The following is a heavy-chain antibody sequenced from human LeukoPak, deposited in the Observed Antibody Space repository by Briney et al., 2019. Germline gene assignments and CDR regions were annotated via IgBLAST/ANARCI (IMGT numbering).Heavy chain of an antibody. CDR1: GFTFSSYW. CDR3: AKDMIRVLFGRFDP. D-gene: IGHD3-3*01. V-gene: IGHV3-74*01. CDR2: INTDGSGT. J-gene: IGHJ5*02. Sequence: PGGSLRLSCAASGFTFSSYWMHWVRQAPGKGLVWVSRINTDGSGTTYADSVKGRFTISRDNAKNTLYLQMNSLRAEDTAVYYCAKDMIRVLFGRFDPWGQGTLVTVSS.